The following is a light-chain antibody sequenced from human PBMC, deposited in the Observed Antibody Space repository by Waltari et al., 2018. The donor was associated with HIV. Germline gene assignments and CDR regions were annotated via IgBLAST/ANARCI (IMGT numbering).Light chain of an antibody. Sequence: QSVLTQPPSASGTPGQRVTVTCSGSRSNIGSNYVYWYQQLPGTAPKLLTYRNYQRPSGFPDRFSRSKSGTSASLAISGLRSEDEADYYCAACDGSLSNYVFGTGTKVTVL. CDR1: RSNIGSNY. CDR2: RNY. J-gene: IGLJ1*01. V-gene: IGLV1-47*01. CDR3: AACDGSLSNYV.